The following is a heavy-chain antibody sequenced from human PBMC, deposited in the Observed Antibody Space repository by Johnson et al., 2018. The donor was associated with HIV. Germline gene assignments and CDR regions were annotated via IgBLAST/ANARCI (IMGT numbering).Heavy chain of an antibody. CDR2: ISYDGRNK. Sequence: QVQLVESGGGVVQPGRSLRLSCAASGFTFSSYAMHWVRQAPGKGLEWVAVISYDGRNKYYADSVKGRCTISRDNSRDTLVLEMNSLSVADTAVYYCAKRWDRDDSTASFDAFEVWGQGTIVTVSS. D-gene: IGHD1-26*01. J-gene: IGHJ3*01. V-gene: IGHV3-30*04. CDR3: AKRWDRDDSTASFDAFEV. CDR1: GFTFSSYA.